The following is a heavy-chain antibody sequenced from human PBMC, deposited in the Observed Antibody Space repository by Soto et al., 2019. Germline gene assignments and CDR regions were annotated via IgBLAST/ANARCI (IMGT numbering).Heavy chain of an antibody. Sequence: EVKLVESGGGLVQPGRSLRLSCAASGFSFHDYVMHWVRQAPGKGLEWVSGISYNSRVIDYADSVKGRFTISRDNAENSLYLQMNSLTPEDTALYYCVTPNSDSFSEGFYLWGQGTMVTVSS. D-gene: IGHD1-26*01. CDR1: GFSFHDYV. CDR2: ISYNSRVI. CDR3: VTPNSDSFSEGFYL. J-gene: IGHJ3*01. V-gene: IGHV3-9*01.